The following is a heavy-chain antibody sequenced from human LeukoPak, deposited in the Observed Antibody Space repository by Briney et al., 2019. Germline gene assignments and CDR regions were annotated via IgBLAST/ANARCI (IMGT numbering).Heavy chain of an antibody. J-gene: IGHJ4*02. V-gene: IGHV4-30-4*08. CDR1: GGSISSGDYY. D-gene: IGHD6-13*01. CDR3: ARVRRIAASGKGDY. Sequence: SETLSLTCTVSGGSISSGDYYWSWIRQPPGKGLEWIGHIYYSGSTSYNPSLKSRVTISVDTSKNQFSLKLSSVTAADTAVYYCARVRRIAASGKGDYWGQGTLVTVSS. CDR2: IYYSGST.